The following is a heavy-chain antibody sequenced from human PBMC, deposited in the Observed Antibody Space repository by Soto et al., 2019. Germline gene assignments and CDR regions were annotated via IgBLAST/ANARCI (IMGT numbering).Heavy chain of an antibody. Sequence: EVQLLESGGGLVQPGGSLRLSCAASGFTFSSYAMSWVRQAPGKGLEWVSAISGSGGSTYYADSVKGRFTISRDNSKNTLYLQMNSLRAKDTAVYYCAKVPGGYGDYFDYWGQGTLVTVSS. CDR3: AKVPGGYGDYFDY. CDR2: ISGSGGST. V-gene: IGHV3-23*01. D-gene: IGHD4-17*01. J-gene: IGHJ4*02. CDR1: GFTFSSYA.